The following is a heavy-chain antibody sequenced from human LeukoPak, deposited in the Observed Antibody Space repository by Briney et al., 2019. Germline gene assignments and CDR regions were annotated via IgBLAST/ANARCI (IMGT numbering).Heavy chain of an antibody. V-gene: IGHV2-5*01. CDR1: GFSLSTSGVG. CDR2: IYWNDNK. J-gene: IGHJ4*02. CDR3: AHYGDYRFLYYFDY. D-gene: IGHD4-17*01. Sequence: NASGPTLVKPTQTLTLTCTFSGFSLSTSGVGVGWIRQPPGKALEWLALIYWNDNKLYSPSLKSRLTITKDTSNNQVVLTMTNMDPVDTATYYCAHYGDYRFLYYFDYWGQGTLVTVSP.